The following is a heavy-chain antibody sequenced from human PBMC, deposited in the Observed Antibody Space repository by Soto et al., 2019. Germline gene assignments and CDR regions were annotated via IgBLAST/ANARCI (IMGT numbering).Heavy chain of an antibody. Sequence: GSLRLSCAASGFTVSSNYMSWVRQAPGKGLEWVSVIYSGDSTYYADSVKGRFTISRDNSKNTLYLQMNSLRAEDAAVYYCARENYDFWSGYWSIWFDPWGQGTLVTVSS. CDR1: GFTVSSNY. CDR3: ARENYDFWSGYWSIWFDP. V-gene: IGHV3-53*01. CDR2: IYSGDST. J-gene: IGHJ5*02. D-gene: IGHD3-3*01.